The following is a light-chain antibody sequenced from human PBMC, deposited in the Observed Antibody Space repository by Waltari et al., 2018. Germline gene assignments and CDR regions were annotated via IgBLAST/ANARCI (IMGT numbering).Light chain of an antibody. V-gene: IGLV1-40*01. CDR3: QSYDTTLSAVV. CDR1: KSNIGADFD. CDR2: SVS. Sequence: QSVLTQPPSVSGAPGQRVTISCSGTKSNIGADFDVHWYQQVPGTAPKLLLQSVSSRPSGGSERLSGFKSGASASLVITGLQAEDEAMYYCQSYDTTLSAVVFGGGTRLTV. J-gene: IGLJ2*01.